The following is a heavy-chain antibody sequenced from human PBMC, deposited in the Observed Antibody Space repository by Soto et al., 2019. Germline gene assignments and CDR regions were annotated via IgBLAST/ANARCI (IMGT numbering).Heavy chain of an antibody. V-gene: IGHV3-23*01. J-gene: IGHJ4*02. CDR1: GFTFSNYS. CDR2: IGGRGTSS. D-gene: IGHD3-22*01. CDR3: AKSRYADSSGDYYDV. Sequence: XGSVRLTCAASGFTFSNYSMSWVRQAPGKGLEWVSGIGGRGTSSYYADSVKGRFAISRDNSYNTLFLQLHSLRAEDTAVYYCAKSRYADSSGDYYDVWGQGTRVTVSS.